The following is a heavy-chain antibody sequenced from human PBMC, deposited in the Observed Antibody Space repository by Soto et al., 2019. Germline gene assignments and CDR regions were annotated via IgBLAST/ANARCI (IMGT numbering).Heavy chain of an antibody. CDR2: ISSSSSYI. CDR3: AREVRFMITFGGPTSLDY. Sequence: GSLRLSCAASGFTFSSYSMNWVRQAPGKGLEWVSSISSSSSYIYYADSVKGRFTISRDNAKNSLYLQMNSLRAEDTAVYYCAREVRFMITFGGPTSLDYWGQGTLVTVSS. V-gene: IGHV3-21*01. CDR1: GFTFSSYS. D-gene: IGHD3-16*01. J-gene: IGHJ4*02.